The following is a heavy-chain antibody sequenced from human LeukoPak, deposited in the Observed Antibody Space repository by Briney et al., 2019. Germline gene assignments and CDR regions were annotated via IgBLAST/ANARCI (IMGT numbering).Heavy chain of an antibody. CDR2: ISGRGGRT. V-gene: IGHV3-23*01. D-gene: IGHD4-11*01. J-gene: IGHJ5*02. CDR1: GFTLSNYD. CDR3: ANNDYNNSEA. Sequence: QSGGSLRLSCAASGFTLSNYDMSWVRQAPGKGLAWVSAISGRGGRTHYADSVKGRFTISRDNPKNTLYLQMNSLRVEDTAVYYCANNDYNNSEAWGQGTLVTVSS.